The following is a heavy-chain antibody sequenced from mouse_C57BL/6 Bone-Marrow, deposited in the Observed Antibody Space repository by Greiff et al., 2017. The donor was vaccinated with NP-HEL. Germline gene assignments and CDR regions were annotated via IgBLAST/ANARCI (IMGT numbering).Heavy chain of an antibody. V-gene: IGHV1-42*01. D-gene: IGHD2-13*01. Sequence: VQLQQSGPELVKPGASVKISCKASGYSFTGYYMNWVKQSPEKSLEWIGEINPSTGGTTYNQKFKAKATLTVDKSSSTAYMQLKSLTSEDSAVYYCAKDGDPWLAYWGQGTLVTVSA. CDR2: INPSTGGT. CDR1: GYSFTGYY. CDR3: AKDGDPWLAY. J-gene: IGHJ3*01.